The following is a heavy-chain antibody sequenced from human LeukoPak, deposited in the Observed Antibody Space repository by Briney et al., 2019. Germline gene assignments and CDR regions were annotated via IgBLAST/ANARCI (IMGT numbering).Heavy chain of an antibody. CDR2: IYTSGST. V-gene: IGHV4-61*02. CDR1: GGSISSGSYY. J-gene: IGHJ2*01. Sequence: SETLSLTCTVSGGSISSGSYYWSWIRQPAGKGLEWIGRIYTSGSTNYNPSLKSRVTISVGTSKNQFSLKLSSVTAADTAVYYCARATYYYDSSGYWYFDLWGRGTLVTVSS. CDR3: ARATYYYDSSGYWYFDL. D-gene: IGHD3-22*01.